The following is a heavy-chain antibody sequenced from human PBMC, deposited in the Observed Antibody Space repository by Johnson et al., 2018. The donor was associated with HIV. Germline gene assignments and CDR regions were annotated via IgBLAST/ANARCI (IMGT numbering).Heavy chain of an antibody. Sequence: QVQLVESGGGLVQPGRSLRLSCAASGFTFDDYAMHWVRQAPGKGLEWVAVIWYDGSNKYYADSVKGRFTISRDNSKNTLYLQMNSLRAEDTAVYYCTICITMIVVVTTDAFDIWGQGTMVTVSS. CDR3: TICITMIVVVTTDAFDI. J-gene: IGHJ3*02. CDR2: IWYDGSNK. V-gene: IGHV3-30*04. D-gene: IGHD3-22*01. CDR1: GFTFDDYA.